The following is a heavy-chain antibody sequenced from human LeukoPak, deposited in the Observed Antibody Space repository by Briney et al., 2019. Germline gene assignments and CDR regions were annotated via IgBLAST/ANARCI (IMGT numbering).Heavy chain of an antibody. V-gene: IGHV4-39*03. J-gene: IGHJ4*01. CDR3: LLAVALRGVF. Sequence: SETLSLTCTVSDGSFSSSSHYRAWIRQPPEKGLEWIGTVWNIGRTHYNPSLRSRVTMSVDTSRNQFSLNLGSVTAADTAVYYCLLAVALRGVFWGHGTLATVSS. CDR1: DGSFSSSSHY. D-gene: IGHD3-10*01. CDR2: VWNIGRT.